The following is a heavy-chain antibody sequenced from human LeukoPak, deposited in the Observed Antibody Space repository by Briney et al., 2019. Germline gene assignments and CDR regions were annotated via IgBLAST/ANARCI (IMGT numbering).Heavy chain of an antibody. CDR3: ARADSTDSSGYYY. D-gene: IGHD3-22*01. CDR2: IIPILGIA. V-gene: IGHV1-69*04. Sequence: GSSVKVSCKASGGTFSSYAISWVRQAPGQGLEWMGRIIPILGIANYAQKFQGRVTITADESTSTAYMELSSLRSEDTAVYYCARADSTDSSGYYYWGQGTLVTVSS. J-gene: IGHJ4*02. CDR1: GGTFSSYA.